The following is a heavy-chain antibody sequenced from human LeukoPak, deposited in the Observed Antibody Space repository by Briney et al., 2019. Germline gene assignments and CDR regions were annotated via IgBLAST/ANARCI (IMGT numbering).Heavy chain of an antibody. Sequence: SETLSLTCAVYGGSFSGYYWTWIRQTPEKGLEWIGEMNPSGSTSYNPSFKSRVTISVDTSKNQFSLKLSSLTAADTAVYYCARASMVVSSYFDYWGQGALVTVSS. D-gene: IGHD2-21*01. CDR1: GGSFSGYY. CDR3: ARASMVVSSYFDY. J-gene: IGHJ4*02. V-gene: IGHV4-34*01. CDR2: MNPSGST.